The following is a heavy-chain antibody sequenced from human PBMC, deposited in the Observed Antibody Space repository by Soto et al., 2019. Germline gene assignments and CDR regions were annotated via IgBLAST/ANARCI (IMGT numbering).Heavy chain of an antibody. CDR2: IVVGSGNT. D-gene: IGHD3-10*01. J-gene: IGHJ6*03. V-gene: IGHV1-58*02. CDR3: AAGPRVGSVLWFGESNYYYYYMDV. Sequence: SVKVSCKASGFTFTSSAMQWVRQARGQRLEWIGWIVVGSGNTNYAQKFQERVTITRDMSTSTAYMELSSLRSEDTAVYYCAAGPRVGSVLWFGESNYYYYYMDVWGKGNTVPVSS. CDR1: GFTFTSSA.